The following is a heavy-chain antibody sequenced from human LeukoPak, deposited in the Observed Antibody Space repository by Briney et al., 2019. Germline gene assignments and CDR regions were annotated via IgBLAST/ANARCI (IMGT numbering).Heavy chain of an antibody. CDR1: GGSISKYY. CDR2: IYYSGST. J-gene: IGHJ4*02. CDR3: ARSSGSYYSRIDY. Sequence: TSETLSLTCTVSGGSISKYYWNWIRQSPGKGLEWIGFIYYSGSTNYNPSLKSRVTMSVDASKSQFSLNLSSVTAADTAFYYCARSSGSYYSRIDYWGQGTLVTVSS. D-gene: IGHD1-26*01. V-gene: IGHV4-59*01.